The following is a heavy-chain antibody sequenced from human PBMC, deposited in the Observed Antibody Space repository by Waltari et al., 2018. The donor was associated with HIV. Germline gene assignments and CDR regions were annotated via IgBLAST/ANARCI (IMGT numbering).Heavy chain of an antibody. Sequence: QVQLVQSGAEVKKPGSSVKVSCKASGGTFSSYAISWVRQAPGQGLEWMGVIIPILGTASYAQKVQARVTITADESTSTAYMELSSLRSEDTAVYYCARGGSSGYSDAFDIWGQGTMVTVSS. D-gene: IGHD3-22*01. V-gene: IGHV1-69*01. CDR3: ARGGSSGYSDAFDI. CDR2: IIPILGTA. J-gene: IGHJ3*02. CDR1: GGTFSSYA.